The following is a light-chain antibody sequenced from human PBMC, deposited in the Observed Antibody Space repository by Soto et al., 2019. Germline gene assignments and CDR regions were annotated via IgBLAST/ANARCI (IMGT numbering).Light chain of an antibody. J-gene: IGLJ2*01. CDR1: SSDVGGYNY. CDR2: EVS. CDR3: SSYTSSSNVV. V-gene: IGLV2-14*01. Sequence: QSVLTQPASVSGSPGQSITISCTGTSSDVGGYNYVSWYQQHPGKAPKLMIYEVSNRPSGVSNRFPGSKSGNTASLTISGLQAEDEADYYCSSYTSSSNVVFGGGTKLTVL.